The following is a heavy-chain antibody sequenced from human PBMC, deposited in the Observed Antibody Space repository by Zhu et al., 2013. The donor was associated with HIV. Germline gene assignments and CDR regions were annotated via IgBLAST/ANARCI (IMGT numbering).Heavy chain of an antibody. J-gene: IGHJ4*02. Sequence: QVQLVQSGAEVKKPGASVKVSCKASGYTFTNYGITWVRQAPGQGLEWMGWISSYNGNTNYAQMLQGRVTMTTDTSTSTAYMDLRSLRSDDTAVYYCARDLNMGYSQGLFDSWGQGSLVTVSS. V-gene: IGHV1-18*01. CDR2: ISSYNGNT. CDR3: ARDLNMGYSQGLFDS. D-gene: IGHD5-18*01. CDR1: GYTFTNYG.